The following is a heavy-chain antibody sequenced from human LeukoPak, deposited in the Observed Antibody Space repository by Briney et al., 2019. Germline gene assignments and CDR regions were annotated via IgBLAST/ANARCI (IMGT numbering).Heavy chain of an antibody. CDR3: TRRHGGYYYDSSGYYGGYYYYYGMDV. J-gene: IGHJ6*02. Sequence: GGSLRLSCTASGFTFCDYAMSWVRQAPGKGLEWVGFIRSKAYGGTTEYAASVKGRFTISRDDSKSIAYLQMNSLKTEDTAVYYCTRRHGGYYYDSSGYYGGYYYYYGMDVWGQGTTVTVSS. D-gene: IGHD3-22*01. CDR1: GFTFCDYA. CDR2: IRSKAYGGTT. V-gene: IGHV3-49*04.